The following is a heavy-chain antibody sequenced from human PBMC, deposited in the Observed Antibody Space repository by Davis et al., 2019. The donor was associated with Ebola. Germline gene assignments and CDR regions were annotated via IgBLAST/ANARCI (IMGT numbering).Heavy chain of an antibody. CDR2: IRSKANSYAT. J-gene: IGHJ4*02. V-gene: IGHV3-73*01. D-gene: IGHD4-17*01. CDR1: GFTFSGSA. Sequence: GESLKISCAASGFTFSGSAMHWVRQASGKGLEWVGRIRSKANSYATAYAASVKGSITISRDDSKNTAYLQMNSLKTEDTAVYYCTSQTTVTDYWGQGTLVTVSS. CDR3: TSQTTVTDY.